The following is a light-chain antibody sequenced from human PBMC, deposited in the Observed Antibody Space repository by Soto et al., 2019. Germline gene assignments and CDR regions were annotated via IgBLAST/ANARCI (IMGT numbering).Light chain of an antibody. CDR3: ASYAGSKGVL. Sequence: QSALTQPPSASGSPGQSVTISCTGTGSDVGNYNYVSWYQQHPGNAPKLVIYEVNKRPSGVPDRFSGSKSGYTASLTVSGLQAVDEADYYSASYAGSKGVLFGGGTKLTVL. J-gene: IGLJ3*02. CDR2: EVN. V-gene: IGLV2-8*01. CDR1: GSDVGNYNY.